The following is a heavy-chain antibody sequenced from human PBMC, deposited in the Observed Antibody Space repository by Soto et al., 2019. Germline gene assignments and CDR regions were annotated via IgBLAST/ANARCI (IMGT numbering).Heavy chain of an antibody. CDR3: ARGRGAVTGQYFDY. D-gene: IGHD6-19*01. CDR1: GFTFSAVY. CDR2: ISSSGTSA. V-gene: IGHV3-11*05. Sequence: QVQLEESGGGLVKPGGSLRLSCAASGFTFSAVYMSWIRQAPNKGLEYISYISSSGTSANYADSVKGRFTISRDNAKNSLHLQMNSLRAEDTAVYYCARGRGAVTGQYFDYWGQGALVTVSS. J-gene: IGHJ4*02.